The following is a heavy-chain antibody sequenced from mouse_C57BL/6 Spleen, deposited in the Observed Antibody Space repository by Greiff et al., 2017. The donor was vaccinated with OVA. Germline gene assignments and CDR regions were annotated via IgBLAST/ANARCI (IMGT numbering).Heavy chain of an antibody. CDR2: IYPRSGNT. CDR1: GYTFTSYG. CDR3: DYYGSSYDFDY. V-gene: IGHV1-81*01. Sequence: VKLMESGAELARPGASVKLSCKASGYTFTSYGISWVKQRTGQGLEWIGEIYPRSGNTYYNEKFKGKATLTADKSSSTAYMELRSLTSEDSAVYFCDYYGSSYDFDYWGQGTTLTVSS. D-gene: IGHD1-1*01. J-gene: IGHJ2*01.